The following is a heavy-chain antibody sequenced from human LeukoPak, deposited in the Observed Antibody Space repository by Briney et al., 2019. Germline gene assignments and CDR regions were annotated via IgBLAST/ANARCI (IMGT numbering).Heavy chain of an antibody. V-gene: IGHV1-18*01. CDR2: ISAYNGNT. D-gene: IGHD3-22*01. CDR3: ARRGYYESSGLVDL. Sequence: ASVKVSCKASGYTFTSYGISGVRQAPGQGLEWMGWISAYNGNTNYAQKLQGRVTMTTDTSTSTAYMELRRLRSDDTAVYYCARRGYYESSGLVDLWGQGTLVTVSS. CDR1: GYTFTSYG. J-gene: IGHJ5*02.